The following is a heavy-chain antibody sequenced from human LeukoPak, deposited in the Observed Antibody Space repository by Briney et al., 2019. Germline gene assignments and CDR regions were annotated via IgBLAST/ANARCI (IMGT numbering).Heavy chain of an antibody. V-gene: IGHV4-30-4*08. J-gene: IGHJ4*02. CDR3: ARGSSSLDY. CDR2: IYNSGST. CDR1: GGSFSSGDYY. D-gene: IGHD2-2*01. Sequence: PSETLSLTCTVSGGSFSSGDYYWIWIRQPPGKGLEWIGYIYNSGSTYYNPSLKSRVTISVDTSKNQFSLKLSSVAAADTAVYYCARGSSSLDYWGQGTLVTVSS.